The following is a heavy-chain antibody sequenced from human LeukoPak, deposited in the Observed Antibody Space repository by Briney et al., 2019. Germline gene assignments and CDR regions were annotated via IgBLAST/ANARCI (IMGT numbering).Heavy chain of an antibody. J-gene: IGHJ4*02. V-gene: IGHV3-30*03. CDR3: ARDRYSGSYSGFDY. CDR1: GFTFSSYG. Sequence: PGGSLRLSCAASGFTFSSYGMHWVRQAPGKGLEWVAVISYDGSNKYYADSVKGRFTISRDNSKNTLYLQMNSLRAEDTAVYCCARDRYSGSYSGFDYWGQGTLVTVSS. D-gene: IGHD1-26*01. CDR2: ISYDGSNK.